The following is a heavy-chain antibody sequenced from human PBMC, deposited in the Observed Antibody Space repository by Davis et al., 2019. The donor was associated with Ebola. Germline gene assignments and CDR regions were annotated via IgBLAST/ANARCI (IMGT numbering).Heavy chain of an antibody. D-gene: IGHD3-22*01. CDR3: ARSYYDSSGYYPVWYFDY. J-gene: IGHJ4*02. Sequence: SETLSLTCTVSGGSISSGGYYWSWIRQHPGKGLEWIGYIYYSGSTYYNPSLKSRVTISVDTSKNQFSLKLSSVTAADTAVYYCARSYYDSSGYYPVWYFDYWGQGTLVTVSS. CDR2: IYYSGST. CDR1: GGSISSGGYY. V-gene: IGHV4-31*03.